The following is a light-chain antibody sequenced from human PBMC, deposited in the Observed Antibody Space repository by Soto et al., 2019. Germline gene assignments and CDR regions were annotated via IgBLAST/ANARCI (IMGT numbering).Light chain of an antibody. Sequence: QSVLTQPPSASGTPGQRVTISCSGSRSNIGSNTVNWYQHLPGTAPKLLIYNTNQRASGVPDRFAGSKTATPASLAISGLQSEDEGDYYCAAWDDSLNGWVFGGGTKVTVL. CDR1: RSNIGSNT. J-gene: IGLJ3*02. CDR2: NTN. CDR3: AAWDDSLNGWV. V-gene: IGLV1-44*01.